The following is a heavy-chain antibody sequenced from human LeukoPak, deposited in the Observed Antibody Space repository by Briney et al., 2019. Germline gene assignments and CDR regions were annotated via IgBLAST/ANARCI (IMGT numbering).Heavy chain of an antibody. V-gene: IGHV4-59*01. CDR3: ARGGGPYTGNYYYGMDV. J-gene: IGHJ6*04. D-gene: IGHD3-16*01. Sequence: SETLSLTCTVSGGSISSYYWSWIRQPPGKGVEGIGYIYYSGSTNYNPSLKSRVTISVDTSKNQFSLKLSSVTAADTAVYYCARGGGPYTGNYYYGMDVWGKGTTVTVSS. CDR1: GGSISSYY. CDR2: IYYSGST.